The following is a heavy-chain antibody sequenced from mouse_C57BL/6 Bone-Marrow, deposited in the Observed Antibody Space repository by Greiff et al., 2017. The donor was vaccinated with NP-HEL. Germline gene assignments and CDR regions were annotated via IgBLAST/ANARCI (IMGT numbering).Heavy chain of an antibody. CDR2: IYPGSGST. D-gene: IGHD3-3*01. V-gene: IGHV1-55*01. CDR3: ARWGLSWFAY. CDR1: GYTFTSYW. J-gene: IGHJ3*01. Sequence: QVHVKQPGAELVKPGASVKMSCKASGYTFTSYWITWVKQRPGQGLEWIGDIYPGSGSTNYNEKFKSKATLTVDTSSSTAYMQLSSLTSEDSAVYYCARWGLSWFAYWGQGTLVTVSA.